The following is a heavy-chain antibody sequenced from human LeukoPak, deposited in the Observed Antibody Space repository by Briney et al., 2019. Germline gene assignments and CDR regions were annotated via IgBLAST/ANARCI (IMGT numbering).Heavy chain of an antibody. CDR1: GGSFSGYL. D-gene: IGHD2-2*01. J-gene: IGHJ6*02. V-gene: IGHV4-34*01. Sequence: PSETLSLTCDVPGGSFSGYLWSWIRQSPGKGLEWIGEVNYRGSPHYNPSLESRVTISVDTSKNQLSLKLTSVTAADTALYYCSRSGLTGMREYERADYYYYGMDLWGQGTAVTVSS. CDR2: VNYRGSP. CDR3: SRSGLTGMREYERADYYYYGMDL.